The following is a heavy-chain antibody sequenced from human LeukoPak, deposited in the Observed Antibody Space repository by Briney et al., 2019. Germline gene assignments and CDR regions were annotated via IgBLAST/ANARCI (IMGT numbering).Heavy chain of an antibody. CDR1: GGSISSYY. D-gene: IGHD3-22*01. V-gene: IGHV4-59*08. J-gene: IGHJ4*02. CDR3: ARAGSTDSSGYYHQVDY. CDR2: IYYSGST. Sequence: SETLSLTCTVSGGSISSYYWSWIRQPPGKGLEWRGYIYYSGSTNYNPSLKSRVTISVDTSKHQFSLKLSSVTAADTAVYYCARAGSTDSSGYYHQVDYWGQGTLVTVSS.